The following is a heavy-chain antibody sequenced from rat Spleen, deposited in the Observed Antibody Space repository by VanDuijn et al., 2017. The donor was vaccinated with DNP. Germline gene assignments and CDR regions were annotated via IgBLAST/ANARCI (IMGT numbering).Heavy chain of an antibody. D-gene: IGHD1-4*01. CDR2: ISNSGSET. Sequence: EVQLVESGGGLVQPGRSLKLSCAASGLTFSYYAMAWVRQAPTKGLEWVASISNSGSETKYRDSVQGRFTISRDNAKNTQYLQMDSLRSEDTATYYCATHYPGIGNAMDAWGQGTSVTVSA. CDR1: GLTFSYYA. CDR3: ATHYPGIGNAMDA. V-gene: IGHV5S13*01. J-gene: IGHJ4*01.